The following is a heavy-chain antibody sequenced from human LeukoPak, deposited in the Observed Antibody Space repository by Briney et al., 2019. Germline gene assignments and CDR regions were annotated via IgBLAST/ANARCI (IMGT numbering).Heavy chain of an antibody. CDR3: ARSVFPYYSGSGSPYNVDVRQNSYFDF. V-gene: IGHV1-46*01. D-gene: IGHD3-10*01. J-gene: IGHJ4*02. CDR2: INPSVGTT. Sequence: GESLKVSCKASGYTFTNYYIHWVRQAPGQGLAWMGTINPSVGTTRSAQGRVSLTRDTSTSTVYMELSTLRSEDTAVYYCARSVFPYYSGSGSPYNVDVRQNSYFDFWGQGTLVTVSS. CDR1: GYTFTNYY.